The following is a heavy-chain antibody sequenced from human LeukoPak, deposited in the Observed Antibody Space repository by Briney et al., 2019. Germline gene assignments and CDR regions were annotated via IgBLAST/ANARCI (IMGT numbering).Heavy chain of an antibody. J-gene: IGHJ4*02. CDR2: IYHSGST. CDR3: ARPYSSSWWHFDY. D-gene: IGHD6-13*01. CDR1: GGSISSSNW. V-gene: IGHV4-4*02. Sequence: PSGTLSLTCAVSGGSISSSNWWSWVRQPPGKGLEWIGEIYHSGSTNYNPSLKSRVTISVDKSKNQFSLKVSSVTAADTAVYYCARPYSSSWWHFDYWGQGTLVTVSS.